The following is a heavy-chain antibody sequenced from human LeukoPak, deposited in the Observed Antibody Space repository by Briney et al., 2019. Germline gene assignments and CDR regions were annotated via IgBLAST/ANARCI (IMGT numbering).Heavy chain of an antibody. Sequence: GGSLRLSCAASGFTFDDYGMSWVRQAPGKGLEWVCGINWNGGSTGYADSVKGRFTISRDNAKNSLYLQMNSLRAEDTAVYYCARSPDSTYYYYYMDVWGKGTTVTVSS. J-gene: IGHJ6*03. CDR1: GFTFDDYG. V-gene: IGHV3-20*04. D-gene: IGHD6-13*01. CDR3: ARSPDSTYYYYYMDV. CDR2: INWNGGST.